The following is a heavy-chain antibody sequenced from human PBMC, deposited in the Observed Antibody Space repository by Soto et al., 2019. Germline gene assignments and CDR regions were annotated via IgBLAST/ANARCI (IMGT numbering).Heavy chain of an antibody. D-gene: IGHD3-10*01. CDR2: ISDSGST. CDR1: GGSISSYH. J-gene: IGHJ4*02. Sequence: QVQLQESGPGLVKPSETLSLTCTVSGGSISSYHWSWIRQPPGKGLEWIGYISDSGSTNYNPALKGRVTISLDTSKNQFSLKVSSVTAADTAVYYCASGSTTVLDYWGQGTLVTVSS. CDR3: ASGSTTVLDY. V-gene: IGHV4-59*08.